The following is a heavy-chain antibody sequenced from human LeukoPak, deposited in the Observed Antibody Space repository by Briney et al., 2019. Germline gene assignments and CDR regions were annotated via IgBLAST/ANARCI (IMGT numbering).Heavy chain of an antibody. CDR3: ARGIAVAPPSQFYDY. Sequence: PSETLSLTCTVSGGSISSGGYYWSWIRQHPGKGLEWIGYIYYSGSTYYNPSLKSRVTISVDTSKNQFSLKLSSVTAADTAVYYCARGIAVAPPSQFYDYWGQGTLVTVSS. CDR2: IYYSGST. J-gene: IGHJ4*02. D-gene: IGHD6-13*01. V-gene: IGHV4-31*03. CDR1: GGSISSGGYY.